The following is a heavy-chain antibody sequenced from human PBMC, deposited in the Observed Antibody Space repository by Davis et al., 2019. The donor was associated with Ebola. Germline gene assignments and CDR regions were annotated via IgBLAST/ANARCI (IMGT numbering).Heavy chain of an antibody. CDR3: ARDLGEQGRFDP. V-gene: IGHV1-69*13. Sequence: SVTVSCKASGYTFTSYYMHWVRQAPGQGLEWMGGIIPIFGTTNYAQKFQGRVTLTADESTSTAYMELSSLRSEDTAVYYCARDLGEQGRFDPWGQGTQVTVSS. CDR1: GYTFTSYY. J-gene: IGHJ5*02. CDR2: IIPIFGTT. D-gene: IGHD3-10*01.